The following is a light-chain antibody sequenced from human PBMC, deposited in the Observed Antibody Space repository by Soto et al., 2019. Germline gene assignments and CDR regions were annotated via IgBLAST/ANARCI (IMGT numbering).Light chain of an antibody. CDR1: QGISNY. Sequence: DIQMTHSPSSLSASVGYRVTITCVASQGISNYLAWYQQKPGKVPKLLIYAASTLQSGVPSRFSGSGSGTDFTLTISSLQPEDVATYYCQKYNSAPRTFGQGTKVDIK. J-gene: IGKJ1*01. CDR2: AAS. CDR3: QKYNSAPRT. V-gene: IGKV1-27*01.